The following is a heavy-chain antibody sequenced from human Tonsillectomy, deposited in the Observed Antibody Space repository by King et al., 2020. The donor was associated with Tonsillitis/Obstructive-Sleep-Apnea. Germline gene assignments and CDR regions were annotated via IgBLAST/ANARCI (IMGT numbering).Heavy chain of an antibody. V-gene: IGHV3-43*01. D-gene: IGHD4-23*01. CDR1: GFPFDDYT. Sequence: VQLVESGGVVVQPGGSLRLLCAASGFPFDDYTMHWVRQAPGKGLEWVSLITWDGGSTSYADAVKGRFTISRDNNKNSLYLQMNSLRTEDTALYYCAKSGYGGTALYHYHMDVWGKGTTVTVSS. CDR3: AKSGYGGTALYHYHMDV. J-gene: IGHJ6*03. CDR2: ITWDGGST.